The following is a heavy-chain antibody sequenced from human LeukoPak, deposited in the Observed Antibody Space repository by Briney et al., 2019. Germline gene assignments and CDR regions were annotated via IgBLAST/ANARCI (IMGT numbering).Heavy chain of an antibody. J-gene: IGHJ3*02. CDR3: AKASIAAADLDI. D-gene: IGHD6-13*01. CDR2: ISGSGGST. Sequence: GGSLRLSCAASGFTFSSYGMSWVRQAPGKGLEWVSGISGSGGSTYYADSVKGRFTISRDNSKNTLYLQMNSLRAEDTALYYCAKASIAAADLDIWGQGTMVTVSS. CDR1: GFTFSSYG. V-gene: IGHV3-23*01.